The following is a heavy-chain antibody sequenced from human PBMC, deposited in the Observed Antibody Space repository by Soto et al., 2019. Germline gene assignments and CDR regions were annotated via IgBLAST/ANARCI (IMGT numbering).Heavy chain of an antibody. Sequence: GGSLRLSCAASGFTFSSYSMNWVRQAPGKGLEWVSSISSSSSYIYYADSVKGRFTISRDNAKNSLYLQMNSLRAEDTAVYYCARDRLIGSSSHDAFDIWGQGTMVTVSS. CDR2: ISSSSSYI. V-gene: IGHV3-21*01. CDR3: ARDRLIGSSSHDAFDI. CDR1: GFTFSSYS. J-gene: IGHJ3*02. D-gene: IGHD6-6*01.